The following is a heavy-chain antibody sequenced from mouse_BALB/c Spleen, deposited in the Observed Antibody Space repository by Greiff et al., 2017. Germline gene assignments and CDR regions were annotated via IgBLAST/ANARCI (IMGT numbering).Heavy chain of an antibody. CDR3: ARGIYYGSSYDWYFDV. CDR1: GDSITSGY. Sequence: EVKLQESGPSLVKPSQTLSLTCSVTGDSITSGYWNWIRKFPGNKLEYMGYISYSGSTYYNPSLKSRISITRDTSKNQYYLQLNSVTTEDTATYYCARGIYYGSSYDWYFDVWGAGTTVTVSS. CDR2: ISYSGST. V-gene: IGHV3-8*02. D-gene: IGHD1-1*01. J-gene: IGHJ1*01.